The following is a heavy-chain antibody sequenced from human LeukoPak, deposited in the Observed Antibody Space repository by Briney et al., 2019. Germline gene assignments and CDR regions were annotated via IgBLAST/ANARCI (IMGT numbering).Heavy chain of an antibody. Sequence: SETLSLPCTVSGGSISSYYWSWLRQPTGKRLEWIGYIHHTGTTNQNPSLKSRLPIPLDQSQNQFSLRLNYLHTRGPAGYFCATAGDWNDLPYWGQGTLVTVSS. V-gene: IGHV4-59*01. CDR3: ATAGDWNDLPY. CDR1: GGSISSYY. CDR2: IHHTGTT. J-gene: IGHJ4*02. D-gene: IGHD1-1*01.